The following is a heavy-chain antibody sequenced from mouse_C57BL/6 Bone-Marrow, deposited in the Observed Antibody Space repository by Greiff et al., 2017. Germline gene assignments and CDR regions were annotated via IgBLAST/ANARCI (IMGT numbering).Heavy chain of an antibody. CDR3: TLGPNFDY. V-gene: IGHV14-4*01. Sequence: VQLQQSGAELVRPGASVKLSCTASGFNIKDDYMHWVKQMPEQGLEWIGWIDPENGDTEYASKFQGKATITADTSSNTAYLQLSSLASEDTAVYYCTLGPNFDYWGQGTTLTVSS. CDR1: GFNIKDDY. J-gene: IGHJ2*01. D-gene: IGHD4-1*01. CDR2: IDPENGDT.